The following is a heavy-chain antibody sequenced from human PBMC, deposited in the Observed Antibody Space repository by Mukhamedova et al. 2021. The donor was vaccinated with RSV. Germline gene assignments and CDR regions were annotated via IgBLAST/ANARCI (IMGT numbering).Heavy chain of an antibody. J-gene: IGHJ4*02. V-gene: IGHV3-15*01. Sequence: VGHIKTKADGGTTDYAAPVKGRFTISTDDSKNTLYLQMNSLKTEDTAVYYCTTALLQIYCTPVLFRCLDYWGPGTLVTVSA. CDR3: TTALLQIYCTPVLFRCLDY. D-gene: IGHD2-8*01. CDR2: IKTKADGGTT.